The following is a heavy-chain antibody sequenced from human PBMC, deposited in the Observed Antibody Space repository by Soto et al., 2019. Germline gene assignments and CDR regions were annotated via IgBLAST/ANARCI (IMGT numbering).Heavy chain of an antibody. CDR2: IFHTGSA. J-gene: IGHJ4*02. V-gene: IGHV4-4*02. Sequence: QVQLQESGPGLMKPSGTLSLTCAVSGGSITSNWWSWVRQPPGKGLEWIAEIFHTGSATYNPSLMGRLTISMDKSRNHLSLNLTSVTAADTAVYYCARHIAVSGTRGFDHWGQGTLVTVSS. CDR1: GGSITSNW. CDR3: ARHIAVSGTRGFDH. D-gene: IGHD2-21*01.